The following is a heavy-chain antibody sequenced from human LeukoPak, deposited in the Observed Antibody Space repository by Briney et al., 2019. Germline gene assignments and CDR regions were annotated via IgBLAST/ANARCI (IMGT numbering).Heavy chain of an antibody. V-gene: IGHV4-4*07. CDR1: GGSISSYY. J-gene: IGHJ5*02. CDR2: FYGSGSA. CDR3: TREPVP. Sequence: SETLSLTCTVSGGSISSYYWSWIRQPAGKGLEWIGRFYGSGSASYNPSLKSRVTMSVDTSKNQFSLRLTSLTAADTAVYYCTREPVPWGQGTLVTVSS.